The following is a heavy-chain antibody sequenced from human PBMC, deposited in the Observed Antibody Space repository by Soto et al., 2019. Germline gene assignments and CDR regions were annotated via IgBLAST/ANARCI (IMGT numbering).Heavy chain of an antibody. Sequence: SETLSLTCTVSGGSISSGGYYWSWIRQHPGKGLEWIGYIYYSGSTYYNPSLKSRVTISVDTSKNQFSLKLSSVTAADTAVYYCARELDRSYGDSNWFDPWGQGTLVTVSS. CDR2: IYYSGST. D-gene: IGHD4-17*01. V-gene: IGHV4-31*03. J-gene: IGHJ5*02. CDR3: ARELDRSYGDSNWFDP. CDR1: GGSISSGGYY.